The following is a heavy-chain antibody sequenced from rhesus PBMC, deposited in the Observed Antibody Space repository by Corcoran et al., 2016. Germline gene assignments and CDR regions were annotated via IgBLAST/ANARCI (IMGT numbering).Heavy chain of an antibody. CDR3: AREWGNGNYGLDS. D-gene: IGHD1-14*01. CDR2: IYGSSGST. CDR1: GGSISSGYD. V-gene: IGHV4-76*01. Sequence: QVQLQESGPGVVKPSETLSLTCAVSGGSISSGYDWSWIRQPPGKGLEWIGYIYGSSGSTNYNPSRKNRVTISKDASKNQFSLKLSSVTAADTAVYYCAREWGNGNYGLDSWGQGVVVTVSS. J-gene: IGHJ6*01.